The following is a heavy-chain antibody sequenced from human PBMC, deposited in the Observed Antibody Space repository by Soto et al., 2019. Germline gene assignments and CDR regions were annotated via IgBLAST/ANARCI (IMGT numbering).Heavy chain of an antibody. CDR1: GGTFSSYA. J-gene: IGHJ4*02. D-gene: IGHD2-2*03. Sequence: QVQLVQSGAEVKKPGYSVKVSCKASGGTFSSYAISWVRQAPGQGLEWMGGIIPIFGTANYAQKFQGRVTITADESTSTAYMELSSLRSEDTAVYYCARTGYCSSTSCYPDYWGQGTLVTVSS. CDR3: ARTGYCSSTSCYPDY. CDR2: IIPIFGTA. V-gene: IGHV1-69*01.